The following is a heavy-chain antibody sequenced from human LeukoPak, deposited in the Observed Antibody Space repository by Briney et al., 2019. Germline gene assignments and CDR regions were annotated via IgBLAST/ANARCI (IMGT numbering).Heavy chain of an antibody. CDR2: IYHSGGT. CDR1: GYSITSGYY. V-gene: IGHV4-38-2*02. J-gene: IGHJ3*02. CDR3: ARHRTSRTTHVFDI. D-gene: IGHD1-1*01. Sequence: SETLSLTCTVSGYSITSGYYWGWIRQPPGQGLEWIGSIYHSGGTYYNPSLKSRVSISVDTSKNQFSLKLRYVTAADTAVYYCARHRTSRTTHVFDIWGQGTVVTVSS.